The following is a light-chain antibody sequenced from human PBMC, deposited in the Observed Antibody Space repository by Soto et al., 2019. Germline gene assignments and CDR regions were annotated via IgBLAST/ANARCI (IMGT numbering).Light chain of an antibody. CDR1: QSISSY. V-gene: IGKV1-39*01. Sequence: DIQMTQSPSSLSASVGDSVTITCRASQSISSYLNWYQQKSGTAPKLLIYAASTLHTGVPTRFSGRGSGTEFTLTISSLQHDDFATYYCQHYNSYSEAFGQGTKVDIK. CDR2: AAS. CDR3: QHYNSYSEA. J-gene: IGKJ1*01.